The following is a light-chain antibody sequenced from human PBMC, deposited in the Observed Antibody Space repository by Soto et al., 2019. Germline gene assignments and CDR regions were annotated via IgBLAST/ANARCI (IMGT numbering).Light chain of an antibody. CDR1: QGVSSY. CDR3: QQRSNWPPYT. CDR2: DAS. J-gene: IGKJ2*01. V-gene: IGKV3-11*01. Sequence: EIVLTQSPATLSLSPGERATLSCRASQGVSSYLAWYQQKPGKAPRLLIYDASNRATGIPARFSGSGSGTDFTLTISSLEPEDFVVYYCQQRSNWPPYTFGQGTKLEIK.